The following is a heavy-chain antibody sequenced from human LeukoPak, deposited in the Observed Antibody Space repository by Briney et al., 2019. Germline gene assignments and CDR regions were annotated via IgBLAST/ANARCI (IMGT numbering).Heavy chain of an antibody. CDR3: ARRDPYTSGSYYFGF. D-gene: IGHD3-10*01. CDR2: ISYSGSA. CDR1: GGSISSYY. V-gene: IGHV4-59*08. J-gene: IGHJ4*02. Sequence: SETLSLTCTVSGGSISSYYWSWIRQPPGKGLEWIGYISYSGSANYNPSFKGRATISIDTSKNQFSLRLSSVTAADTAEYYCARRDPYTSGSYYFGFWGQGALVTVSS.